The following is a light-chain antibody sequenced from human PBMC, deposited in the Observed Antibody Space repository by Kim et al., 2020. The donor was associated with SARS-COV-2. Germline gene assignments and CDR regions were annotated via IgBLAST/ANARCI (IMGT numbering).Light chain of an antibody. CDR3: LLYYNGYRI. V-gene: IGLV7-46*01. J-gene: IGLJ2*01. CDR2: DTN. CDR1: TGAVASGHH. Sequence: PGGTVTPTWGAGTGAVASGHHPYWFQQKPGQAPRTLIYDTNNKHSWTPARLSGSLLGGNAALTLSGALPEDEAEYYCLLYYNGYRIFGGGTQLTVL.